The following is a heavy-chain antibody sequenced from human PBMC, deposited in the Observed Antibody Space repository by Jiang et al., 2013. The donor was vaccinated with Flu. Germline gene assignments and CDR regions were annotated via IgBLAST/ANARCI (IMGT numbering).Heavy chain of an antibody. Sequence: VQLVESGGGLVQPGGSLRLSCAASGFTFSTYSMNWVRQAPGKGLEWISYISSSSSTIYYADSVKGRFTISRDNAKNSLYLQMNSLRAEDTAVYYCAGYSISWYDYWGQGTLVTVSS. D-gene: IGHD6-13*01. CDR2: ISSSSSTI. CDR3: AGYSISWYDY. CDR1: GFTFSTYS. J-gene: IGHJ4*02. V-gene: IGHV3-48*01.